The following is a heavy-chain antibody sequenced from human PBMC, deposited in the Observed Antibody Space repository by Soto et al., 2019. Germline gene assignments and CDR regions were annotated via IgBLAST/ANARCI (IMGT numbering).Heavy chain of an antibody. CDR1: GVTVRSYD. V-gene: IGHV3-11*01. J-gene: IGHJ6*02. Sequence: PGGSLRLSCAASGVTVRSYDMHWVRQATGKGLEWVSAISSSGSTIYYADSVKGRFTISRDNAKNSLYLQMNSLRAEDTAVYYCARVDPPYYYYGMDVWGQGTTVTVSS. CDR2: ISSSGSTI. CDR3: ARVDPPYYYYGMDV.